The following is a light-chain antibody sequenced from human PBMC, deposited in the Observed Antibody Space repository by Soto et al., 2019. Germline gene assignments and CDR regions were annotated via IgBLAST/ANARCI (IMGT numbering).Light chain of an antibody. CDR3: SSYTSSSPYV. CDR2: EVS. Sequence: QSVLTQPASVSGPPGQSITISCTGTSSDVGGYKYVSWYQQHPGKAPKLMIYEVSNRPSGVSNRFSGSKSGNTASLTISGLQAEDEAEYYCSSYTSSSPYVFGTGTKVTVL. J-gene: IGLJ1*01. CDR1: SSDVGGYKY. V-gene: IGLV2-14*01.